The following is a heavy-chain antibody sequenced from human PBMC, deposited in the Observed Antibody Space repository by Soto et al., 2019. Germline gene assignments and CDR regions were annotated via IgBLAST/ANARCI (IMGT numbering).Heavy chain of an antibody. CDR2: ISGSGGRT. D-gene: IGHD6-6*01. CDR1: GFTFSTYA. V-gene: IGHV3-23*01. Sequence: EVQVLESGGGLVQPGGSLRLSCAASGFTFSTYAMNWVRQAPGKGPEWVSGISGSGGRTYYADSVKGRFTISRDNSKNMLYLQMNSLRAEDTAVYYCAKDSGEYSSSSGWFEHWGQGTLVTVSS. J-gene: IGHJ5*02. CDR3: AKDSGEYSSSSGWFEH.